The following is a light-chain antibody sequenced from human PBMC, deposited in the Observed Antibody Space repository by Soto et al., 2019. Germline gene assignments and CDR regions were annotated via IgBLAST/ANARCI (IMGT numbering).Light chain of an antibody. CDR2: GAS. V-gene: IGKV3-20*01. J-gene: IGKJ1*01. Sequence: EIVLTQSPGTLSLSPGERATLSCRASQSVSSSYLAWYQQKPGQAPRLLIYGASSRATGIPDRFSGSGSGTDFTLTISRPEPEDFAVYYCQQYGSSPTFGRGTKVDIK. CDR1: QSVSSSY. CDR3: QQYGSSPT.